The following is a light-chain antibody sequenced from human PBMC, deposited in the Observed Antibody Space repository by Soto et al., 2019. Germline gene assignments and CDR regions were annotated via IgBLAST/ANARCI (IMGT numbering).Light chain of an antibody. CDR2: VAS. CDR1: QAISTY. J-gene: IGKJ1*01. Sequence: DIQMTQSPSSLSASVGDRVTITCRASQAISTYLNWYQQKPGKAPNLLIYVASSLHSGVPSRFSGSGSGTDFTLTISSLQPEDFATYYCQHSFSTPPWTFGQGTKVEIK. V-gene: IGKV1-39*01. CDR3: QHSFSTPPWT.